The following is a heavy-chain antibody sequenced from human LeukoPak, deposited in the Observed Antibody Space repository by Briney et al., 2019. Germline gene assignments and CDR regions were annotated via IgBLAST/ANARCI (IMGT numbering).Heavy chain of an antibody. Sequence: GASVKVSCKASGYTFTGYYMHWVRQAPGQGLEWMGWINPNSGGTNYAQKFQGRVTMTRDTSISTAYMELSRLRSDDTAVYYCAREYITIIAGTDYGMDVWGQGTTVTVSS. CDR3: AREYITIIAGTDYGMDV. CDR2: INPNSGGT. CDR1: GYTFTGYY. V-gene: IGHV1-2*02. J-gene: IGHJ6*02. D-gene: IGHD3-3*01.